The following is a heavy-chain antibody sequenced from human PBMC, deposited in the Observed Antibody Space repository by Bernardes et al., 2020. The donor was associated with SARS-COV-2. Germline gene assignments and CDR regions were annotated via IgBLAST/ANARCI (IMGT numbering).Heavy chain of an antibody. V-gene: IGHV3-66*02. CDR2: IYSGGST. CDR1: GFTVSSNY. CDR3: AREWLEYDFWSGYYTSSGMDV. Sequence: GGSLRLSCAASGFTVSSNYMSWVRQAPGKGLEWVSVIYSGGSTYYADSVKGRFTISRDNSKNTLYLQMNSLRAEDTAVYYCAREWLEYDFWSGYYTSSGMDVWGQGITVTVSS. D-gene: IGHD3-3*01. J-gene: IGHJ6*02.